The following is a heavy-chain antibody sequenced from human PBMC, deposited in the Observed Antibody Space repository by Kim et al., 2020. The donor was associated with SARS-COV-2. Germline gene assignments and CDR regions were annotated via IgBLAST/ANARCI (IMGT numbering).Heavy chain of an antibody. V-gene: IGHV6-1*01. CDR2: TYYRSKWYN. CDR3: ARDPGDIAARYYYYYYGMDV. CDR1: GDSVSSNSAA. Sequence: SQTLSLTCAISGDSVSSNSAAWNWIRQSPSRGLEWLGRTYYRSKWYNDYAVSVKSRITINPDTSKNQFSLQLNSVTPEDTAVYYCARDPGDIAARYYYYYYGMDVWGQGTTVTVSS. D-gene: IGHD6-13*01. J-gene: IGHJ6*02.